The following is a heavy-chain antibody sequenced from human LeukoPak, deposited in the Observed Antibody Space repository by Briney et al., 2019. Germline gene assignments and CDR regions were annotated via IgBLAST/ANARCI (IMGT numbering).Heavy chain of an antibody. CDR3: GREYSDSRYFDY. D-gene: IGHD6-13*01. CDR1: GFTFSSYA. CDR2: ISGSGGST. Sequence: GGSLRLSCAASGFTFSSYAMSWVRQAPGKGLEWVSTISGSGGSTYSADSVKGRFTISRDNSKNTLYLQMNSLRAEDTAVYYCGREYSDSRYFDYWGQGTLVTVSS. J-gene: IGHJ4*02. V-gene: IGHV3-23*01.